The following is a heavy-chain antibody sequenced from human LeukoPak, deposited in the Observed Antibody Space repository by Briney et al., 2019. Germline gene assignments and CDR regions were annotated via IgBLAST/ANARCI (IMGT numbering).Heavy chain of an antibody. CDR3: ARDRYSGYDGFGAFDI. Sequence: PSETLSLTCAVSSGPLTSYYWSWIRQPPGKGLEWIGFIYYRGSTNYNPSLESRVTISVDTSKNRFSLKLSSVTAADTAVYYCARDRYSGYDGFGAFDIWGQGTMVTVSS. CDR2: IYYRGST. CDR1: SGPLTSYY. D-gene: IGHD5-12*01. V-gene: IGHV4-59*01. J-gene: IGHJ3*02.